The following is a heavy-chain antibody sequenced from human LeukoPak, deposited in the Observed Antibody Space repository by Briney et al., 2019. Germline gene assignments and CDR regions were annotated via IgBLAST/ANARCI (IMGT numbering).Heavy chain of an antibody. CDR1: GFTFSSYA. D-gene: IGHD2-2*01. V-gene: IGHV3-23*01. J-gene: IGHJ4*02. CDR2: ISGSGGST. Sequence: PGGSLRLSRAASGFTFSSYAMSWVRQAPGKGLEWVSAISGSGGSTYYADSVKGRFTISRDNSKNTLYLQMNSLRAEDTAVYYCAKGDVVVVPAAPGYWGQGTLVTVSS. CDR3: AKGDVVVVPAAPGY.